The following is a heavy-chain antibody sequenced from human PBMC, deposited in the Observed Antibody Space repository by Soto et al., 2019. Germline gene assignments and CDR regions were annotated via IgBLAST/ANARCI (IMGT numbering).Heavy chain of an antibody. D-gene: IGHD1-1*01. CDR3: ARGRYGDY. V-gene: IGHV1-18*01. Sequence: QVHLVQSGAEVKKPGASVKVSCKGSGYTFTTYGITWVRQAPGQGLEWMGWISAHNGNTNYAQKLQGRVTVTRDTATSTAYMELRSLRADDTAVYYCARGRYGDYWGQGALVTVSS. CDR1: GYTFTTYG. J-gene: IGHJ4*02. CDR2: ISAHNGNT.